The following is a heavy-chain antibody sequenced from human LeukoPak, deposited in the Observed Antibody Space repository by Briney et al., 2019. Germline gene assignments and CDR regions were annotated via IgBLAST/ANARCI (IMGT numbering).Heavy chain of an antibody. CDR2: ILYDGSNK. Sequence: WGSPRIPWAASGVNFRSCCLPWVRHAPRQGLDWVGVILYDGSNKYYAASVKGRFTISRDNSKNTLYMQMNSLRAEDTAVYYCARVRSAYSSGWPPLGFWGQGTLVTVSS. V-gene: IGHV3-33*01. D-gene: IGHD6-19*01. CDR3: ARVRSAYSSGWPPLGF. CDR1: GVNFRSCC. J-gene: IGHJ4*02.